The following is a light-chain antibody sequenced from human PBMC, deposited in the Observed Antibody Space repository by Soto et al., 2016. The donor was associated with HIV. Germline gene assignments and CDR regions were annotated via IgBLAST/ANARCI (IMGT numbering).Light chain of an antibody. Sequence: SSELTQDPAVSVALGQTVRITCQGDSLRSYYASWYQQKPGQAPILVVFDDTRRPSGIPERFSGSNSGNTATLIISRVEVGDEADFYCQVWDKNTDHRVFGGGTKLTVL. J-gene: IGLJ2*01. CDR1: SLRSYY. CDR3: QVWDKNTDHRV. CDR2: DDT. V-gene: IGLV3-19*01.